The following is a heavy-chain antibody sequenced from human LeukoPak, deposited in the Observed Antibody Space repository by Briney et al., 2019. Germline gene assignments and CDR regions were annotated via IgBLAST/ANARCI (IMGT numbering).Heavy chain of an antibody. CDR1: GGSFSGYY. CDR2: INHSGST. J-gene: IGHJ4*02. CDR3: AGDFVYYDSSGYPDY. V-gene: IGHV4-34*01. D-gene: IGHD3-22*01. Sequence: SETLSLTCAVYGGSFSGYYWSWIRQPPGKGLEWIGEINHSGSTNYNPSLKSRVTISVDTSKNQFSLKLSSVTAEDTAVYYCAGDFVYYDSSGYPDYWGQGTLVTVSS.